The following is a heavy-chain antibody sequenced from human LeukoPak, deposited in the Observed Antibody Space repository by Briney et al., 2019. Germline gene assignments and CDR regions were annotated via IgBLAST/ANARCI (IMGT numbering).Heavy chain of an antibody. V-gene: IGHV1-69*04. CDR3: ARTKDDIWTGSNWFDP. Sequence: SVKVSCKSSGGTFSTYAISWVRQAPGQGLEWMGRIIPIHAIANYAQKFQGRVTITADKSTTTAYMEPSSLRSEDTAVYYCARTKDDIWTGSNWFDPWGQGTLVTVSS. D-gene: IGHD3-9*01. CDR1: GGTFSTYA. CDR2: IIPIHAIA. J-gene: IGHJ5*02.